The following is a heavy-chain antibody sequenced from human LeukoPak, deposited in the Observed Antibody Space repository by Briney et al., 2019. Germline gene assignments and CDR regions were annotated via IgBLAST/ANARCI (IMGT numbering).Heavy chain of an antibody. CDR3: ARELGKSLDYVLNY. CDR1: GFTFSSYG. Sequence: PGGSLRLSCAASGFTFSSYGMHWVRQAPGKGLEWVAVISYDGSNKYYADSVKGRFTISRDNSKNTLYLQMNSLRAEDTAVYYCARELGKSLDYVLNYWGQGTLVTVSS. V-gene: IGHV3-30*03. D-gene: IGHD3-16*01. J-gene: IGHJ4*02. CDR2: ISYDGSNK.